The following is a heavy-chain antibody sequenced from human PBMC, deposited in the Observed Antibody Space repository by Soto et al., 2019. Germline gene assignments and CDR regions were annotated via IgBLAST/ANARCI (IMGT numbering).Heavy chain of an antibody. J-gene: IGHJ3*02. V-gene: IGHV1-69*01. CDR1: GGTFSSYA. Sequence: QVQLVQSGAEVKKPGSSVKVSCKASGGTFSSYAISWVRQAPGQGLEWMGGIIPIFGTANYAQKFQGRVTITPEEATRTAYMERGSLGSEDTAVYYCAGDRGGGKNWNDAFDIWGQGTMVTVSS. CDR2: IIPIFGTA. CDR3: AGDRGGGKNWNDAFDI. D-gene: IGHD1-1*01.